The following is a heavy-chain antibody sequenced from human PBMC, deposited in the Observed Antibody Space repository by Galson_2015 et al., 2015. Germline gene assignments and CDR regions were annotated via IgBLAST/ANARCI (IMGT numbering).Heavy chain of an antibody. D-gene: IGHD2-15*01. CDR3: ARADLSYCSGGSCYSWFDP. J-gene: IGHJ5*02. V-gene: IGHV1-69*13. Sequence: SVKVSCKASGGTFSSYAISWVRQAPGQGLEWMGGIIPIFGTANYAQKFQGRVTITADESTSTAYMELGSLRSEDTAVYYCARADLSYCSGGSCYSWFDPWGQGTLVTVSS. CDR2: IIPIFGTA. CDR1: GGTFSSYA.